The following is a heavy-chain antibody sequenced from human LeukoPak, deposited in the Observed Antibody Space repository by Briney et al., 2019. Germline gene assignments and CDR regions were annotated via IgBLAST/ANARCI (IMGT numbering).Heavy chain of an antibody. Sequence: SETLSLTCTASGGSISSGSYYWSWIRQPAGKGLEWIGRIYTSGSTNYNPSLKSRVTISVDTSKNQFSLKLSSVTAADTAVYYCARAGDRCSSTSCYSWFDPWGQGTLVTVSS. D-gene: IGHD2-2*01. CDR3: ARAGDRCSSTSCYSWFDP. J-gene: IGHJ5*02. CDR1: GGSISSGSYY. CDR2: IYTSGST. V-gene: IGHV4-61*02.